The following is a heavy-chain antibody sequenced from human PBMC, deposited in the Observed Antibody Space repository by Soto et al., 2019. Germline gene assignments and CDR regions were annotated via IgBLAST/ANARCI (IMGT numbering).Heavy chain of an antibody. CDR3: AREDYYDSSGYYRFDY. J-gene: IGHJ4*02. V-gene: IGHV1-69*13. CDR1: GGTFSSYA. CDR2: IIPIFGTA. D-gene: IGHD3-22*01. Sequence: GASVKVSCKASGGTFSSYAISWVRQAPGQGLEWMGGIIPIFGTANYAQKFQGRVTITADESTSTAYMELSSLRSEDTAVYYCAREDYYDSSGYYRFDYWGQGTLVTVS.